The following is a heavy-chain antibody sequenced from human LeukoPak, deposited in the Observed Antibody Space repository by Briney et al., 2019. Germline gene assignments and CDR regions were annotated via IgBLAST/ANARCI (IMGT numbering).Heavy chain of an antibody. V-gene: IGHV4-59*01. Sequence: SETLSLTCSVSGGSMNSYYWSWIRQSPGKGLEWIGYIYYSGSTNYNPSLKSRVTISVDTSKNQFSLKLSSVTAADTAVYYCARQTYYYDSSGYYAWLPADHWGQGTLVTVSS. J-gene: IGHJ4*02. D-gene: IGHD3-22*01. CDR2: IYYSGST. CDR3: ARQTYYYDSSGYYAWLPADH. CDR1: GGSMNSYY.